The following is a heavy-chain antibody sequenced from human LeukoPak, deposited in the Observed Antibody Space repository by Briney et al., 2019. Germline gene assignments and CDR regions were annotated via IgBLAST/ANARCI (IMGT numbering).Heavy chain of an antibody. V-gene: IGHV4-39*01. Sequence: SETLSLTCIVSGGSISPYYWSWIRQAPGKGLEWIGSLLYNGNTWYNPSLESRVTISVDTSENQFSLRLTSVNAADTALYFCTRRGSGNGGTYAGMDVWGPGTSVTVSS. CDR3: TRRGSGNGGTYAGMDV. CDR1: GGSISPYY. D-gene: IGHD1-26*01. CDR2: LLYNGNT. J-gene: IGHJ6*02.